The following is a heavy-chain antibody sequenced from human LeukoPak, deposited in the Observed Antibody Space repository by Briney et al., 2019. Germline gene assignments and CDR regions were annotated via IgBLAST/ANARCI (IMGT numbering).Heavy chain of an antibody. CDR1: GGSFSGYY. CDR3: AGLGVYYYGMDV. Sequence: SETLSLTCAVYGGSFSGYYWSWIRQPPGKGLEWIGEINHSGGTNYNPSLKSRVTISVDTSKNQFSLKLSSVTAADTAVYYCAGLGVYYYGMDVWGQGTTVTVSS. J-gene: IGHJ6*02. V-gene: IGHV4-34*01. D-gene: IGHD5-12*01. CDR2: INHSGGT.